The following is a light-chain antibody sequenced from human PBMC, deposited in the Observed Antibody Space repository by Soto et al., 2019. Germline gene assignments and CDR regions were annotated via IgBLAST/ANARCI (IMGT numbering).Light chain of an antibody. CDR1: SSDVGGYNY. CDR2: EVT. J-gene: IGLJ1*01. Sequence: QSALTQPPSASGSPGQSVTISCTGTSSDVGGYNYVSWYQQHPGKAPKLMIYEVTKRPSGVPDRFSGSKSGNTASLTVSGLQAEDEADYYCSSYAASDLYVFGTGTKLTVL. V-gene: IGLV2-8*01. CDR3: SSYAASDLYV.